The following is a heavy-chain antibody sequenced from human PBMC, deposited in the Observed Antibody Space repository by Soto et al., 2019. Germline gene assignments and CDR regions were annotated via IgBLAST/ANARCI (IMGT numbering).Heavy chain of an antibody. Sequence: GGSLRLSCAASGLTFSSYAMSWVRQAPGKGLEWVSAISGSGGSTYYADSVKGRFTISRDNSKNTLYLQMNSLRAEDTAVYYCAKAGHYYDSSGSIDAFDIWGQGKMVTVSS. J-gene: IGHJ3*02. CDR3: AKAGHYYDSSGSIDAFDI. CDR2: ISGSGGST. D-gene: IGHD3-22*01. CDR1: GLTFSSYA. V-gene: IGHV3-23*01.